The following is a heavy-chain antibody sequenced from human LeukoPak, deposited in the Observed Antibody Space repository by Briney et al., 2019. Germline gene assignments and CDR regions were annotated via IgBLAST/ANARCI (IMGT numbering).Heavy chain of an antibody. CDR2: INPNSGGT. Sequence: ASVKVSCKASGYTFTGYYMHWVRQAPGQGLEWMGWINPNSGGTNYAQKFQGWVTMTRDTSISTAYMELSRLRSDDTAVYYCARGAGYGDSGSDYWGQGTLVTVSS. V-gene: IGHV1-2*04. J-gene: IGHJ4*02. D-gene: IGHD4-17*01. CDR3: ARGAGYGDSGSDY. CDR1: GYTFTGYY.